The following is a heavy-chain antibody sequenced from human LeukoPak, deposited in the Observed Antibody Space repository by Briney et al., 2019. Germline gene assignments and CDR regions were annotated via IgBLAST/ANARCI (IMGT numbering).Heavy chain of an antibody. D-gene: IGHD6-13*01. CDR3: ARDELIAAAGSPFDP. CDR2: ISAYNGNT. V-gene: IGHV1-18*01. J-gene: IGHJ5*02. Sequence: PKASVKVSCKASGYTFTSYGISWVRQAPGQGLEWMGWISAYNGNTNYAQKLQGRVTMTTDTSTSTAYMELRSLRSDDTAVYYCARDELIAAAGSPFDPWGQGTLVTVSS. CDR1: GYTFTSYG.